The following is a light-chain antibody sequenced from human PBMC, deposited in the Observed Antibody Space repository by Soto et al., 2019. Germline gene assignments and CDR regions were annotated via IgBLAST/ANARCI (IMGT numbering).Light chain of an antibody. CDR1: QGISSY. CDR3: EQFNSYPWT. CDR2: AAS. Sequence: DIQLTQSPSFLSASVGDRVTITCRASQGISSYLAWYQQKAGKAPKLLIYAASTLQSGVPSRLSGSGSGTEFTLTISSLQPEDFATYYCEQFNSYPWTFGQGTKVEIK. V-gene: IGKV1-9*01. J-gene: IGKJ1*01.